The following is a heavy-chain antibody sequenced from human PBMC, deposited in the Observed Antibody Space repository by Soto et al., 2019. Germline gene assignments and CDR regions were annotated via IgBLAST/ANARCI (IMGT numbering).Heavy chain of an antibody. J-gene: IGHJ2*01. CDR3: ARDRYCSSTSCTRYWYFDL. CDR2: ISSSSSYI. V-gene: IGHV3-21*01. D-gene: IGHD2-2*01. CDR1: GFTFSSYS. Sequence: GGSLRLSCAASGFTFSSYSMNWVRQAPGKGLEWVSSISSSSSYIYYADSVKGRFTISRDNAKNSLYLQMNSLRAEDTAVYYCARDRYCSSTSCTRYWYFDLWGRGTLVTVSS.